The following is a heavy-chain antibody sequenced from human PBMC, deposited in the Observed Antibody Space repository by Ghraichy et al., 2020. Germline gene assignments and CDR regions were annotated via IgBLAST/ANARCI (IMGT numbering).Heavy chain of an antibody. D-gene: IGHD3-22*01. J-gene: IGHJ2*01. Sequence: SVKVSCKASGYTFTSYGISWVRQAPGQGLEWMGWISAYNGNTNYAQKLQGRVTMTTDTSTSTAYMELRSLRSDDTAVYYCARDLPDYDSSGYYVWYFDLWGRGTLVTVSS. CDR1: GYTFTSYG. V-gene: IGHV1-18*04. CDR3: ARDLPDYDSSGYYVWYFDL. CDR2: ISAYNGNT.